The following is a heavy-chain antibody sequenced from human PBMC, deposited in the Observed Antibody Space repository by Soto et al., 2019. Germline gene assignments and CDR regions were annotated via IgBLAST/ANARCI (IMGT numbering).Heavy chain of an antibody. CDR1: GFTFSSYA. CDR3: AKGAGLEYCSGGSCYSRGRDYYYYYGMDV. Sequence: GGSLRLSCAASGFTFSSYAMSWVRQAPGKGLEWVSAISGSGGSTYYADSVKGRFTISRDNSENTLYLQMNSLRAEDTAVYYCAKGAGLEYCSGGSCYSRGRDYYYYYGMDVWGQGTTVTVSS. V-gene: IGHV3-23*01. CDR2: ISGSGGST. D-gene: IGHD2-15*01. J-gene: IGHJ6*02.